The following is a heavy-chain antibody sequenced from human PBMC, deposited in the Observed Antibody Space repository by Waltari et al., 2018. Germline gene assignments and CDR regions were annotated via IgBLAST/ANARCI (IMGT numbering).Heavy chain of an antibody. Sequence: EVQLVESGGGLVKPGGSLRLSCAASGFTFSNAWMSWVRQAPGKGLEWVGRIKSKTDVGTTDYAAPVKGRFTISRDDSKNTLYLQMNSLKTEDTAVYYCTTDPTMIVVVTPDYWGQGTLVTVSS. CDR3: TTDPTMIVVVTPDY. CDR1: GFTFSNAW. D-gene: IGHD3-22*01. J-gene: IGHJ4*02. CDR2: IKSKTDVGTT. V-gene: IGHV3-15*01.